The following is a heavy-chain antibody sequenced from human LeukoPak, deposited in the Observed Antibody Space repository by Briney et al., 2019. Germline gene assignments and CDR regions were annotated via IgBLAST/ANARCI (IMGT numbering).Heavy chain of an antibody. CDR1: GYTFTSYY. D-gene: IGHD6-13*01. CDR3: ARGRSIAAAGTVGY. V-gene: IGHV1-2*02. CDR2: INPNSGGT. J-gene: IGHJ4*02. Sequence: ASVKVSCKASGYTFTSYYMHWVRQAPGQGLEWMGWINPNSGGTNYAQKFQGRVTMTRDTSISTAYMELSRLRSDDTAVYYCARGRSIAAAGTVGYWGQGTLVTVSS.